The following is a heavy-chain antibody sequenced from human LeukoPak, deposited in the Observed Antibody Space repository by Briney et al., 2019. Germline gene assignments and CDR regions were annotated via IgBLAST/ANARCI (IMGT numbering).Heavy chain of an antibody. CDR1: GHTFTGYY. CDR3: ARDRGIAAALPDY. V-gene: IGHV1-2*02. Sequence: ASVKVSCKASGHTFTGYYMHWVRQAPGQGLEWMGWINPNSGGTNYAQKFQGRVTMTRDTSISTAYMELSRLRSDDTAVYYCARDRGIAAALPDYWGQGTLVTVSS. CDR2: INPNSGGT. J-gene: IGHJ4*02. D-gene: IGHD6-13*01.